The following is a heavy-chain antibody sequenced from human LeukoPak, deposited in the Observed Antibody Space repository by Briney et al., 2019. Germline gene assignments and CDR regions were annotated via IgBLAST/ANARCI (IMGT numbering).Heavy chain of an antibody. J-gene: IGHJ4*02. D-gene: IGHD3/OR15-3a*01. CDR1: GFTFSSYA. CDR3: ARSTSSEYDIYHFDY. Sequence: PGGSLRLSCAASGFTFSSYAMNWVRQAPGKGLEWVSVISNSGDSTYYADSVKGRFTISRDNSKNTLYLQMNSLRAEDTAVYYCARSTSSEYDIYHFDYWGQGTLVTVSS. V-gene: IGHV3-23*01. CDR2: ISNSGDST.